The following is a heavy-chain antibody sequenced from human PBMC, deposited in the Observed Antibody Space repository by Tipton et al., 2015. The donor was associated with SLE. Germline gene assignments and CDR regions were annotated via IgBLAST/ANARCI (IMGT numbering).Heavy chain of an antibody. CDR2: INHSGST. Sequence: TLSLTCAVYGGSFSGYYWSWIRQPPGKGLEWIGEINHSGSTNYNPSLKSRVTISVDTPKNQFSLKLSSVTAADTAVYYCARVLPAYGDSAFDYWGQGTLVTVSS. D-gene: IGHD4-17*01. CDR3: ARVLPAYGDSAFDY. CDR1: GGSFSGYY. J-gene: IGHJ4*02. V-gene: IGHV4-34*01.